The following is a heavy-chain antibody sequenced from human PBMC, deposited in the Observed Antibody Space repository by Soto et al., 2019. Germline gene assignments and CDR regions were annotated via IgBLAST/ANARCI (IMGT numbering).Heavy chain of an antibody. CDR1: GGTFSSYT. V-gene: IGHV1-2*02. J-gene: IGHJ4*02. Sequence: ASVKVSCKASGGTFSSYTISWVRQAPGQGLEWMGWIDPKSGGTNYAQNLQGRVTMTRDTSITTIYMEVKRLISDDTAVYYCARGVGSSWYDVWGQGTLVTVSS. D-gene: IGHD6-13*01. CDR3: ARGVGSSWYDV. CDR2: IDPKSGGT.